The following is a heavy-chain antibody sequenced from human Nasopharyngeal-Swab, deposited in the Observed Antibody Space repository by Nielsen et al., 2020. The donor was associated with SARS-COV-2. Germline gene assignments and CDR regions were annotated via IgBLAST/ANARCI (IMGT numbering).Heavy chain of an antibody. CDR3: TRDLSLNWGYDYYYYMDV. V-gene: IGHV3-49*04. CDR2: IRSKAYGGIT. J-gene: IGHJ6*03. Sequence: GGSLRLSCTASGFTFGDYAMSWVRQAPGKGLEWVGFIRSKAYGGITEYAASVKGRFTISRDDSKSIAYLQMNSLKTEDTAVYYCTRDLSLNWGYDYYYYMDVWGKGTTVTVSS. CDR1: GFTFGDYA. D-gene: IGHD7-27*01.